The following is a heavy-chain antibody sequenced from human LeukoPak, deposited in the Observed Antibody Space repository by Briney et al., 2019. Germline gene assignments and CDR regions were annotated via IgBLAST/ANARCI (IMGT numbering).Heavy chain of an antibody. V-gene: IGHV1-69*13. CDR1: GGTFSSYA. D-gene: IGHD2-2*02. J-gene: IGHJ5*02. Sequence: GASVKVSCEASGGTFSSYAISWVRQAPGQGLEWMGGIIPIFGTANYAQKFQGRVTITADESTSTAYMELSSLRPEDTAAYYCARVTSCSSTSCYKAWWVWFDPWGQGTLVTVSS. CDR2: IIPIFGTA. CDR3: ARVTSCSSTSCYKAWWVWFDP.